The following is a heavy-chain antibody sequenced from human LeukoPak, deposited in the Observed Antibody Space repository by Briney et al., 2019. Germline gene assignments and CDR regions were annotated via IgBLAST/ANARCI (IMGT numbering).Heavy chain of an antibody. V-gene: IGHV1-2*02. CDR3: ARDKTRFIAARPPSYYYMDV. D-gene: IGHD6-6*01. CDR2: INPNSGGT. Sequence: ASVKVSCRASGYTFTGYYMHWVRQAPGQGLEWMGWINPNSGGTNYAQKFQGRVTMTRHTSISTAYMELSRLRSADTAVYYCARDKTRFIAARPPSYYYMDVWGKGTTVTVSS. CDR1: GYTFTGYY. J-gene: IGHJ6*03.